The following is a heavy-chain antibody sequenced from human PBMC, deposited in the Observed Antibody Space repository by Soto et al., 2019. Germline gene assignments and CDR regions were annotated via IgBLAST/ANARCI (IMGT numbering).Heavy chain of an antibody. Sequence: EVQLLESGGGLVQPGGSLRLSCAASGFTFTSKPLSGFRQAQGKGRKWVQAISGSGGSTYYADSVKGRFTISRDNSKNTLYLQMNSLRAEDTAVYYCAKVPLRFFPGGNLDVWGKGTTVTVSS. CDR2: ISGSGGST. V-gene: IGHV3-23*01. CDR1: GFTFTSKP. D-gene: IGHD3-3*01. J-gene: IGHJ6*04. CDR3: AKVPLRFFPGGNLDV.